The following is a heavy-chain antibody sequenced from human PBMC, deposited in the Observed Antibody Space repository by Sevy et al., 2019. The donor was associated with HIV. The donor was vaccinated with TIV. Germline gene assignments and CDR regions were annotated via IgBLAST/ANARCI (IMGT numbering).Heavy chain of an antibody. CDR2: ISGSGGTT. CDR1: GFTFSNYV. D-gene: IGHD6-19*01. J-gene: IGHJ6*02. CDR3: AKVLARGVAVAGSAWGMDV. V-gene: IGHV3-23*01. Sequence: GGSLRLSCAASGFTFSNYVMNWVRQAPGKGLEWVSDISGSGGTTYDADSVKGRFTISRDKSQNTLYLQMNSLRAEDTAVYYCAKVLARGVAVAGSAWGMDVWGQGTTVTVSS.